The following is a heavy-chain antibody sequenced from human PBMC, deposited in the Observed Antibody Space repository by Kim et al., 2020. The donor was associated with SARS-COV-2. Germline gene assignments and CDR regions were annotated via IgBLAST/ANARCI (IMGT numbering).Heavy chain of an antibody. D-gene: IGHD2-2*01. CDR3: ARGECTSTSCLDY. V-gene: IGHV3-74*01. Sequence: YADFVKGRFSISRDNAKTTLFLPMNSLRVEDTAVYYCARGECTSTSCLDYWGQGTLVTVSS. J-gene: IGHJ4*02.